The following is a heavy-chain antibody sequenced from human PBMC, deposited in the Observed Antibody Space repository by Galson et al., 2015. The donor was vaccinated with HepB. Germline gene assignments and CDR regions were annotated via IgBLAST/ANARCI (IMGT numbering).Heavy chain of an antibody. D-gene: IGHD3-3*01. CDR3: ARVTPGATIFGVVINWFDP. Sequence: SVKVSCKASGGTFSSYAISWVRQAPGQGLEWMGGIIPIFGIANYAQKFQGRVTITADESTSTAYMELGSLRSEDTAVYYCARVTPGATIFGVVINWFDPWGQGTLVTVSS. CDR2: IIPIFGIA. J-gene: IGHJ5*02. V-gene: IGHV1-69*13. CDR1: GGTFSSYA.